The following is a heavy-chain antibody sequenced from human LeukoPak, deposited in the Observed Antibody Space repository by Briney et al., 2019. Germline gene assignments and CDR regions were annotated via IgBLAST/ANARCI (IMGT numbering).Heavy chain of an antibody. CDR1: GLTVNSNY. CDR3: GTWTTVASYFDY. V-gene: IGHV3-21*06. D-gene: IGHD4-17*01. J-gene: IGHJ4*02. CDR2: ISSSSTYI. Sequence: GGSLRLSCAASGLTVNSNYMNWVRQAPGKGLEWVSSISSSSTYIYYADSVKGRFTISRDNAKNSLYLQMNSLRAEDTAVYYCGTWTTVASYFDYWGQGTLVTVSS.